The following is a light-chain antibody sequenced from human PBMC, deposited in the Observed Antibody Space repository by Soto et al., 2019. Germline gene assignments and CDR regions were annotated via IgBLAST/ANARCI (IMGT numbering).Light chain of an antibody. CDR3: QPYERYSGT. CDR2: AAS. Sequence: DIQMAQSPSFLSASVGDRVTITCRASQGISSFLAWYQQKPGKAPKLLIYAASTLQSGVPSRFSGSGFGTEFTLTINSRQTDDFATHYRQPYERYSGTFGQ. CDR1: QGISSF. J-gene: IGKJ1*01. V-gene: IGKV1-9*01.